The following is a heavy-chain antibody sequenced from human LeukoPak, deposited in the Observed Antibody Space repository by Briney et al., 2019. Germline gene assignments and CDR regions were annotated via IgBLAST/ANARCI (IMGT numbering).Heavy chain of an antibody. CDR1: GGSISSYY. J-gene: IGHJ6*03. CDR2: IYYSGST. V-gene: IGHV4-59*01. CDR3: ARETSQKGAHYMDV. Sequence: SETLSLTCTVPGGSISSYYWSWIRQPPGKGLEWIGYIYYSGSTNYNPSLKSRVTISVDTSKNQFSLKLSSVTAADTAVYYCARETSQKGAHYMDVWGKGTTVTISS. D-gene: IGHD3-16*01.